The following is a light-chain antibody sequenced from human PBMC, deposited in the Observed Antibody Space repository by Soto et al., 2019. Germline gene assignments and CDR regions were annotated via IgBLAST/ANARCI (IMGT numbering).Light chain of an antibody. Sequence: SYELTQPPSVSVAPGQTARISCGGNNIGRKSVHWYQQKPGRAPVAVVYDDSDRPSGIPERFSGANSGDTATLTISRVEAGDEADYYCHVWDSSSGHYVFGTGTKVTVL. CDR2: DDS. CDR3: HVWDSSSGHYV. J-gene: IGLJ1*01. V-gene: IGLV3-21*02. CDR1: NIGRKS.